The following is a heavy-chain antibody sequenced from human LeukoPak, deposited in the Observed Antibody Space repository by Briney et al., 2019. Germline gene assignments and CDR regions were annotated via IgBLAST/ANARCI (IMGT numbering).Heavy chain of an antibody. D-gene: IGHD2-15*01. CDR3: AGRWGGLGYCSGGSCYREFDY. J-gene: IGHJ4*02. CDR1: GYSISSGYY. Sequence: SETLSLTCAVSGYSISSGYYWGWIRQPPGKGLEWIGSIYHSGSTYYNPSLKSRVTISVDTSKNQFPLKLSSVTAADTAVYYCAGRWGGLGYCSGGSCYREFDYWGQGTLVTVSS. V-gene: IGHV4-38-2*01. CDR2: IYHSGST.